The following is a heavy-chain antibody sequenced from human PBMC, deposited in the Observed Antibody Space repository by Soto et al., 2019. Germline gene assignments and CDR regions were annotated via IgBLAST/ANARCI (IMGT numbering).Heavy chain of an antibody. CDR2: INHSGST. J-gene: IGHJ5*02. D-gene: IGHD3-3*01. CDR1: GGSFSGYY. V-gene: IGHV4-34*01. Sequence: QVQLQQWGAGLLKPSETLSLTCAVYGGSFSGYYWSWIRQPPRKGLEWMGEINHSGSTNYNPCLQSRVTISVDTSNHQLSLKLSSVTAADTAVYYCASDWSGYLAYNRFDPRVQGTLVTVSS. CDR3: ASDWSGYLAYNRFDP.